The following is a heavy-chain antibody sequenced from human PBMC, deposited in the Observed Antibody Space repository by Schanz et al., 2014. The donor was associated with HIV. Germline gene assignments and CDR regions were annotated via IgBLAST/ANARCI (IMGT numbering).Heavy chain of an antibody. V-gene: IGHV3-33*01. D-gene: IGHD2-15*01. CDR2: IWYDGSNK. J-gene: IGHJ4*02. Sequence: VQLVESGGGVVQPGKSLRLSCAASGFTFRNFGMHWVRQAPGKGLEWVAVIWYDGSNKYYADSVKGRFTISRDNSKNTLFLQMNSLRAEDTAVYHCAARYCSGAKCYSLDYWGQGTLVTVSS. CDR1: GFTFRNFG. CDR3: AARYCSGAKCYSLDY.